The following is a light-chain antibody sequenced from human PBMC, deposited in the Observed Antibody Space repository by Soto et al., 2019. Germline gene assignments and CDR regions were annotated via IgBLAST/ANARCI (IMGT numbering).Light chain of an antibody. Sequence: QSVLTQPPSVSAAPGQTVTISCSGSSSNIGNNYVSWYQQLPGTAPKLLIYDSNKRPSGIPDRFSGSKSGTSATLGITGLQTGDEAGYYCGAWDSSLSAVVFGGGTKVTVL. V-gene: IGLV1-51*01. CDR1: SSNIGNNY. CDR3: GAWDSSLSAVV. CDR2: DSN. J-gene: IGLJ2*01.